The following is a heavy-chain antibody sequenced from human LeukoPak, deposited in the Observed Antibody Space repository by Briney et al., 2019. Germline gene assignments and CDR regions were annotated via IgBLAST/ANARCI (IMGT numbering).Heavy chain of an antibody. D-gene: IGHD2-2*01. Sequence: ASVKVSCKASGYTFTSYAMHWVRQAPGQRLEWMGWINAGNGNTKYSQKFQGRVTITRDTSASTAYMELSSLRSEDTAVYYCARRCSSTSCYAGYYYYYGMDVWGQGTTVTVSS. J-gene: IGHJ6*02. CDR2: INAGNGNT. V-gene: IGHV1-3*01. CDR1: GYTFTSYA. CDR3: ARRCSSTSCYAGYYYYYGMDV.